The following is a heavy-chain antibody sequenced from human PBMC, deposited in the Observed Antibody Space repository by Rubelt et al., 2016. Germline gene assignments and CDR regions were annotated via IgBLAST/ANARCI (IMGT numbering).Heavy chain of an antibody. CDR2: IGSSSSYI. V-gene: IGHV3-21*01. J-gene: IGHJ4*02. CDR3: ARDQTYYGSGSYYHTFDY. D-gene: IGHD3-10*01. Sequence: LEWVSSIGSSSSYIYYADSVEGRFTISRDNAKNSLYLQMNSLRAEDTAVYYCARDQTYYGSGSYYHTFDYWGQGTLVTVSS.